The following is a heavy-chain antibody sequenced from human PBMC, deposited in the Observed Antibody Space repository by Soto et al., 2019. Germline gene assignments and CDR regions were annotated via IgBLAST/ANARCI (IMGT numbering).Heavy chain of an antibody. CDR1: GGTFSSYA. Sequence: QVQLVQSGAEVKKPGSSVTVSCKASGGTFSSYAISWVRQAPGQGLEWMGGIIPILGTANYAQKFQGRVTIPADDSTSTAYMALSSLRSEDTAVYYCARGSGWFTWFDPWGQGTLVTVSS. D-gene: IGHD6-19*01. CDR3: ARGSGWFTWFDP. V-gene: IGHV1-69*01. CDR2: IIPILGTA. J-gene: IGHJ5*02.